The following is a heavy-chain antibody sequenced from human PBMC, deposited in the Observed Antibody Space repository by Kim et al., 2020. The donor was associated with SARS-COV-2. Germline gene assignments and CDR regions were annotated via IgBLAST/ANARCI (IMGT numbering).Heavy chain of an antibody. J-gene: IGHJ4*02. V-gene: IGHV4-34*01. CDR2: INHSGST. D-gene: IGHD2-2*01. CDR1: GGSFSGYY. Sequence: SETLSLTCAVYGGSFSGYYWSWIRQPPGKGLEWIGEINHSGSTNYNPSLKSRVTISVDTSKNQFSLKLSSVTAADTAVYYCARSRGRGVVPAAMRAAAGTPLDYWGQGTLVTVSS. CDR3: ARSRGRGVVPAAMRAAAGTPLDY.